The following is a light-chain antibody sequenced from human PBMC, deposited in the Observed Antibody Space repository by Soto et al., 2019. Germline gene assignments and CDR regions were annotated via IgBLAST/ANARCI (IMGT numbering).Light chain of an antibody. V-gene: IGKV1-5*01. CDR1: QSISTY. CDR2: DSS. J-gene: IGKJ1*01. CDR3: QQYNSYSWT. Sequence: DIQLTQSPSSLSASVGDRITITCRASQSISTYLNWYQQKPGEAPTPLVYDSSTLQSGVPSRFSGSGFGAEFTLTISSLQPDDFATYYCQQYNSYSWTFGQGTKVDIK.